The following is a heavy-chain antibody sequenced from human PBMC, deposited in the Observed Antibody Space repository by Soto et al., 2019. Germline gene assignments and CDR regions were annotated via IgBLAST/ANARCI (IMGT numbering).Heavy chain of an antibody. V-gene: IGHV1-8*01. CDR3: ARGIKYGAYSRWFDP. J-gene: IGHJ5*02. Sequence: GASVKVSCKASGYTFTSYDINWVRQATGQGLEWMGWMNPNRGNTAYVQKFQGRVTMTWDTSITTAYMELSRLRSEDTAVYFCARGIKYGAYSRWFDPWGQGTLVTVSS. CDR2: MNPNRGNT. D-gene: IGHD4-17*01. CDR1: GYTFTSYD.